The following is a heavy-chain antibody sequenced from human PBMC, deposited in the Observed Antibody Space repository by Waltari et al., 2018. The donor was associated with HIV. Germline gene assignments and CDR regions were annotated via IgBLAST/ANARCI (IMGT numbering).Heavy chain of an antibody. J-gene: IGHJ4*02. V-gene: IGHV3-20*04. D-gene: IGHD3-10*01. CDR1: GFNFVDYG. CDR3: ARDYGSGSYYNY. Sequence: EVQLVESGGGVVRPGGSLRLSCVASGFNFVDYGMSWVRQAPGKGLEWVSGINWNGGSTGYADSVKGRFSISRDNAKNSLYLQMNSLRAEDTALYYCARDYGSGSYYNYWGQGTLVTVSS. CDR2: INWNGGST.